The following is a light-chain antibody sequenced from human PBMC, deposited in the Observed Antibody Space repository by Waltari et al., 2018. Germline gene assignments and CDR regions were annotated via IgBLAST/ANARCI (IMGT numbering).Light chain of an antibody. CDR3: VSWDDSLNGPA. CDR2: SNN. Sequence: QSVLTQPPSASGTPGQTVTLSSSGITSNIGSNPVLPYQQLPGKAPKLPIYSNNQRPSRVPDRFSASKSGTSASLAISGLRSEDEADYYCVSWDDSLNGPAVGGGTKLTVL. CDR1: TSNIGSNP. V-gene: IGLV1-44*01. J-gene: IGLJ2*01.